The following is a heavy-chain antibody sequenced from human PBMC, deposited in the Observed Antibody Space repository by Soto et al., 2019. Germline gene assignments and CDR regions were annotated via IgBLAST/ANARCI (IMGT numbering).Heavy chain of an antibody. V-gene: IGHV4-34*01. CDR2: IKHSGST. Sequence: SETLSLTCAVYGGSFSGYYWSWIRQPPGKGLEWIGEIKHSGSTNYNPSLKSRVTISADTSKNQFSLKLSSVTAADTAVYYCAKGKHPDYWGQGTPVTVSS. J-gene: IGHJ4*02. CDR1: GGSFSGYY. CDR3: AKGKHPDY.